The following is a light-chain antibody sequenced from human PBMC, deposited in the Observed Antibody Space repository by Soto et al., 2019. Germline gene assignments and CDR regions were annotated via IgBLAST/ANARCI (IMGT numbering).Light chain of an antibody. V-gene: IGLV6-57*04. Sequence: NFMLTQPHSVSESPGQTVTISCTRSGGSIANNYVQWYQQRPGSAPTPVIFQDNERPSGVPDRFSGSIDSSSNSASLTISGLRTEDEADYYCHSYDSSAHWVFGGGTKLTVL. CDR3: HSYDSSAHWV. CDR1: GGSIANNY. CDR2: QDN. J-gene: IGLJ3*02.